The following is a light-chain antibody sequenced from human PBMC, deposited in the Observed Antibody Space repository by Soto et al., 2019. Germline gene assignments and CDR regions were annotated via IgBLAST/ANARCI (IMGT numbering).Light chain of an antibody. CDR1: QSISSY. CDR3: QQSYSIWWT. Sequence: DIQMTPSPSSLSASVGDRVTITCRASQSISSYLNWYQQKPGKAPKLLIYAASSLQSGVPSRFSGSGSGTEFTLTISNLQPEDFATYYCQQSYSIWWTFGQGTKVEIK. J-gene: IGKJ1*01. V-gene: IGKV1-39*01. CDR2: AAS.